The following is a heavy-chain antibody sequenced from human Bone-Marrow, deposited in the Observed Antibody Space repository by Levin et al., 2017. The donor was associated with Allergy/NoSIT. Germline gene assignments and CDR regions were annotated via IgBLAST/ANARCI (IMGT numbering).Heavy chain of an antibody. CDR2: IKPDGSER. V-gene: IGHV3-7*02. Sequence: PGGSLRLSCAASGFTFSTYWMSWVRQAPGKGLEWVANIKPDGSERRYVDSVKGRFTISRDNAKNSIYLQMNSLRAEDTAVYYCETQSGDRAFEIWGQGTMVTVSS. D-gene: IGHD1-26*01. J-gene: IGHJ3*02. CDR1: GFTFSTYW. CDR3: ETQSGDRAFEI.